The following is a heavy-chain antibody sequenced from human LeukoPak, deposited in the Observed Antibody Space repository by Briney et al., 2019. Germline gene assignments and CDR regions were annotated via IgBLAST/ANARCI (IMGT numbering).Heavy chain of an antibody. V-gene: IGHV4-31*03. CDR1: GGSISSGGYY. Sequence: SQTLSLTCTVSGGSISSGGYYWSWIRQHPGKGLEWIGYIYYSGSTYYNPSLKSRVTISVDTSKNQFSLKLSSVTAADTAVYYCARSIVVVVAATRTVTYFDYWGQGTLVTVSS. CDR3: ARSIVVVVAATRTVTYFDY. J-gene: IGHJ4*02. CDR2: IYYSGST. D-gene: IGHD2-15*01.